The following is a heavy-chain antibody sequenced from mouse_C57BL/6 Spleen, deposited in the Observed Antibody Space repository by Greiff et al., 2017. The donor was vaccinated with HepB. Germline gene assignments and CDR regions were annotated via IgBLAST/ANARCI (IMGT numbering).Heavy chain of an antibody. CDR2: ISDGGSYT. CDR3: ARDRGSCAY. J-gene: IGHJ3*01. V-gene: IGHV5-4*01. Sequence: EVQGVESGGGLVKPGGSLKLSCAASGFTFSSYAMSWVRQTPEKRLEWVATISDGGSYTYYPDNVKGRFTISRDNAKNNLYLQMSHLKSEDTAMYYCARDRGSCAYWGQGTLVTVSA. D-gene: IGHD3-1*01. CDR1: GFTFSSYA.